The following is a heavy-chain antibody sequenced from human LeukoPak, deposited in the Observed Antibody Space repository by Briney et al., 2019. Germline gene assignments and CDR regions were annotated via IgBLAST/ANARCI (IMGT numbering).Heavy chain of an antibody. J-gene: IGHJ4*02. V-gene: IGHV3-43D*03. CDR2: ISWDGGST. CDR1: GFTFDDYA. CDR3: AKDIRGSTSWYGLDY. Sequence: GGSLRLSCAASGFTFDDYAMHWVRQAPGKGLEWVSLISWDGGSTYYADSVKGRFTISRDNSKNSLFLQMNSLRAEDTAVYFCAKDIRGSTSWYGLDYWGQGTLVTVSS. D-gene: IGHD6-13*01.